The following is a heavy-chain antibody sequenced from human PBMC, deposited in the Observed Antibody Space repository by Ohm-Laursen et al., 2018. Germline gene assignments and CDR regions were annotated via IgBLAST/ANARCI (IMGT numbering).Heavy chain of an antibody. CDR1: GFTFSTYW. CDR2: INQDGSEK. Sequence: SLRLSCAASGFTFSTYWMNWFRQAPGKGLESVASINQDGSEKYFVDSVRGRFTISRDNAKNSLYLQMNSLRAEDTAVYYCAGDPPAAGTSRYFQHWGQGTLVSVSS. CDR3: AGDPPAAGTSRYFQH. J-gene: IGHJ1*01. V-gene: IGHV3-7*03. D-gene: IGHD6-19*01.